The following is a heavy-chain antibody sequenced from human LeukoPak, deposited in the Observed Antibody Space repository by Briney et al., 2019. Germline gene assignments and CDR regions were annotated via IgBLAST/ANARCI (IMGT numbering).Heavy chain of an antibody. CDR1: GYTFTGYY. CDR3: ARPAGYGSGYDAFDI. J-gene: IGHJ3*02. D-gene: IGHD6-19*01. CDR2: INPNSGGT. V-gene: IGHV1-2*02. Sequence: GASVKVSCKASGYTFTGYYMHWVRQAPGQGLEWMGWINPNSGGTNYAQTFQGRVTMTRDKSISTAYMELSRLRSDDTAVYYCARPAGYGSGYDAFDIWGQGTMVTVSS.